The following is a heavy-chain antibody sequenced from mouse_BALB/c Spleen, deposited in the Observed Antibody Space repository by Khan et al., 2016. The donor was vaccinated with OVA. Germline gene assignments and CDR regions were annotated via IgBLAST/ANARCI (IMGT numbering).Heavy chain of an antibody. V-gene: IGHV3-2*02. CDR1: GYSITSDYA. CDR2: ISYSGST. Sequence: EVQLQESGPGLVKPSQSLSLTCTVTGYSITSDYAWNWIRQFPGNKLEWMGYISYSGSTSYNPSLKSRISITRDTSKSQFFLQLNSVTTEDTATYYCARGHDAWFAYWGQGTLVTVSA. D-gene: IGHD2-3*01. J-gene: IGHJ3*01. CDR3: ARGHDAWFAY.